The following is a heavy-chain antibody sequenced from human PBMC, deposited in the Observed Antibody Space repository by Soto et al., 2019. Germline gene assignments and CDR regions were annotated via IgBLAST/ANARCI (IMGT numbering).Heavy chain of an antibody. V-gene: IGHV3-23*01. CDR2: ISGSGGST. Sequence: GGSLRLSCAASGFTFSSYAMSWVRQAPGKGLEWVSAISGSGGSTYYADSVKGRFTISRDNSKNTLYLQMNSPRAEDTAVYYCAKEGGGGDYDLLYFDYWGQGTLVTVSS. CDR3: AKEGGGGDYDLLYFDY. CDR1: GFTFSSYA. D-gene: IGHD4-17*01. J-gene: IGHJ4*02.